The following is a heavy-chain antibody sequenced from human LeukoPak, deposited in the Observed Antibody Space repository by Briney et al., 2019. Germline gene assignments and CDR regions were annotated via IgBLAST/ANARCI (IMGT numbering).Heavy chain of an antibody. CDR3: ARGLERDTAMDNWFDP. CDR2: ISAYNGNT. V-gene: IGHV1-18*01. Sequence: ASVKVSCKASGYTFTSYGISWVRQAPGQGLEWMGWISAYNGNTNYAQKLQGRVTMTTDTSTSTAYMELRSLRSDDTAVYYCARGLERDTAMDNWFDPWGQGTLVTVSS. D-gene: IGHD5-18*01. CDR1: GYTFTSYG. J-gene: IGHJ5*02.